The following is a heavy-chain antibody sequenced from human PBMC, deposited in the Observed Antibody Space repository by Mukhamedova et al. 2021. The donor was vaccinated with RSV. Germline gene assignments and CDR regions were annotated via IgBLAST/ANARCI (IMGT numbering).Heavy chain of an antibody. CDR2: ISSSGSTT. D-gene: IGHD3-16*01. Sequence: GKGLEWVSYISSSGSTTHYADSVKGRFTISRDNAKNSPYLQMNSLRAEDTAVYYCARDASGGYYYYYYMDVWGKGTTVTVSS. CDR3: ARDASGGYYYYYYMDV. V-gene: IGHV3-11*04. J-gene: IGHJ6*03.